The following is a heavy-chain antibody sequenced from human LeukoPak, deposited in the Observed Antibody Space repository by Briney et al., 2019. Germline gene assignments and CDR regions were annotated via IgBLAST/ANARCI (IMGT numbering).Heavy chain of an antibody. J-gene: IGHJ4*02. CDR3: ARDRYGVATSGIDY. CDR2: INAGNGNT. CDR1: GYTFTSYG. V-gene: IGHV1-3*01. Sequence: ASVKVSCKASGYTFTSYGISWVRQAPGQRLEWMGWINAGNGNTKYSQKFQGRVTITRDTSASTAYMELSSLRSEDTAVYYCARDRYGVATSGIDYWGQGTLVTVSS. D-gene: IGHD5-12*01.